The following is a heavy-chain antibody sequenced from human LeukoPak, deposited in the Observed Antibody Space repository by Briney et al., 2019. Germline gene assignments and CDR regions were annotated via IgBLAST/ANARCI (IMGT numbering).Heavy chain of an antibody. Sequence: GGSLRLSCAASGFSFSSFWMSWVRQAPGKGLEWVANINQDGSEKNYVDSVKGRFAISRDGAKNSLYLQMNSLRAEDAAVYYCAREQCSGNSCYYYWGQGTLVTVSS. V-gene: IGHV3-7*01. J-gene: IGHJ4*02. CDR2: INQDGSEK. D-gene: IGHD2-15*01. CDR1: GFSFSSFW. CDR3: AREQCSGNSCYYY.